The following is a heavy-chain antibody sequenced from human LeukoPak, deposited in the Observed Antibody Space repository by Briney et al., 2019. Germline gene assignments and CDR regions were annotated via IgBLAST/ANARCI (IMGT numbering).Heavy chain of an antibody. J-gene: IGHJ5*02. V-gene: IGHV4-34*01. CDR3: ARGWYSSTSVRPYDWFDP. Sequence: SETLSLTCAVYGGSFSGYFWSWSRQPPGKGLEWIGEINHSGSTNYNPSLKSRVTISVDTSKNQFSLKLSSVTAADTAVYYCARGWYSSTSVRPYDWFDPWGQGTQVTVSS. CDR2: INHSGST. CDR1: GGSFSGYF. D-gene: IGHD2-15*01.